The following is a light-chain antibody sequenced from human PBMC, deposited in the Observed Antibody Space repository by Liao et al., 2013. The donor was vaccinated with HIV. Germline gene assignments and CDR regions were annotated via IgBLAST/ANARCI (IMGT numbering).Light chain of an antibody. CDR2: SDS. CDR1: NIGIKS. CDR3: QVWDSSSDHWV. Sequence: SYELTQPPSVSVAPGKTARITCGGNNIGIKSVHWYQQKPGQAPVLVIYSDSDRPSGIPERFSGSNSGNTATLTISRVEAGDEADYYCQVWDSSSDHWVFGGGTKLTVL. V-gene: IGLV3-21*04. J-gene: IGLJ3*02.